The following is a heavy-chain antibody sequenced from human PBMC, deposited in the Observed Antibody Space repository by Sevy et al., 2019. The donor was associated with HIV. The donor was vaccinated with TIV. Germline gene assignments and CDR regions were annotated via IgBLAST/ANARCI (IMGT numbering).Heavy chain of an antibody. CDR1: GGSISSGDYY. Sequence: SETLSLTCSVSGGSISSGDYYWTWMRQSPGKGLEWIGYIYYSGITYYNPSLKRRVIISIDTVKNQFSLKLSSVAAADTAVYYCARYCTRTSPHNWFDPWGQGTLVTVSS. D-gene: IGHD2-2*01. CDR3: ARYCTRTSPHNWFDP. J-gene: IGHJ5*02. V-gene: IGHV4-30-4*01. CDR2: IYYSGIT.